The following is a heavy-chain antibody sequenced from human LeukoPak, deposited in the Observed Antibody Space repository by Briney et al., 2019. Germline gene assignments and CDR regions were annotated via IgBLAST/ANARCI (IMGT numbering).Heavy chain of an antibody. CDR2: ISWNSGSI. V-gene: IGHV3-9*01. J-gene: IGHJ5*02. Sequence: PGRSLRLSCAASGFTFDDYAMHWVRQAPGKGLEWVSGISWNSGSIGYADSVKGRFTISRDNAKNSLYLRMNSLRAEDTALYYCAKDPGPWGQGTLVTVPS. CDR3: AKDPGP. CDR1: GFTFDDYA.